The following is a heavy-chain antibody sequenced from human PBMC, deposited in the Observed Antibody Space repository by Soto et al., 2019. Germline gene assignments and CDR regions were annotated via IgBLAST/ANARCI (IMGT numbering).Heavy chain of an antibody. Sequence: SLRLSCAASGFTFSSYGMHWVRQAPGKGLEWVALIWFDGSVKYYADSVKGRFTISRDNSKNTLYLQMNSLRADDTAVYYCARLYCSSTSCYSVGAFDIWGQGTMVTVSS. CDR3: ARLYCSSTSCYSVGAFDI. D-gene: IGHD2-2*01. CDR2: IWFDGSVK. CDR1: GFTFSSYG. V-gene: IGHV3-33*01. J-gene: IGHJ3*02.